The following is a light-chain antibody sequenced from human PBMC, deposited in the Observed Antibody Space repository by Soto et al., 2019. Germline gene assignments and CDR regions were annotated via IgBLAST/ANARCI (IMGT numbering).Light chain of an antibody. CDR3: QHYNTYPWT. CDR1: QSISSW. J-gene: IGKJ1*01. Sequence: DIPMTQSPSTLSAPVGDRVTITCRASQSISSWVAWYQQKPGKGPKLLIYKASHLESGVPSRFSGSGSGTEFTLTISSLQPGDFATYYCQHYNTYPWTFGHGTNVDIK. CDR2: KAS. V-gene: IGKV1-5*03.